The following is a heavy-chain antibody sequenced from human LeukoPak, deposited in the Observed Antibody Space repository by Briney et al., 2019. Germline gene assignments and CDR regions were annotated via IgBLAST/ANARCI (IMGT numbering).Heavy chain of an antibody. D-gene: IGHD6-19*01. CDR3: ASNLVAGTFDI. CDR2: IWYDGSNK. J-gene: IGHJ3*02. Sequence: PGRSLRLSCAASGFTFSSYGMHWVRQAPGKGLEWVAVIWYDGSNKYYADSVKGRFTISRDNSKNTLYLQMNSLRAEDTAVYYCASNLVAGTFDIWGQGTVVTVSS. V-gene: IGHV3-33*01. CDR1: GFTFSSYG.